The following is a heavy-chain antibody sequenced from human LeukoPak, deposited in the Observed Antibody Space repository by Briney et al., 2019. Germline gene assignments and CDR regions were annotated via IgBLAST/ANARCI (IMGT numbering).Heavy chain of an antibody. CDR1: GFTFSSFS. J-gene: IGHJ4*02. CDR3: ARDLGYTYGHPFDY. V-gene: IGHV3-21*01. D-gene: IGHD5-18*01. Sequence: GGSLRLSCIASGFTFSSFSMNWVRRAPGKGLEWVSSITSSGTDIYYADSVKGRFTISRDNAKNSLYLQMNNLGTEDTAVYYCARDLGYTYGHPFDYWGQGTLVTVSS. CDR2: ITSSGTDI.